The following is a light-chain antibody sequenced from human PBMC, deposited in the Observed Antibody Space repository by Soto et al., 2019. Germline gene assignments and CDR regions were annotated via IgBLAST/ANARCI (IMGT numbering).Light chain of an antibody. CDR1: QNIRTY. J-gene: IGKJ2*01. V-gene: IGKV1-39*01. CDR2: DAS. Sequence: DIQMTQSPSSLSASVGDRVTITCRASQNIRTYLNWYQQKPGKAPTVVIYDASTLQSGVPSRFSGSGSGTDFSLTISSLQPEDFATYYGHQSYSPQYTFGQGTKLEIK. CDR3: HQSYSPQYT.